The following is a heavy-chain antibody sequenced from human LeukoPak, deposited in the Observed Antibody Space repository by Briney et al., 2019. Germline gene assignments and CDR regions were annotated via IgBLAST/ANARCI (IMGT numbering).Heavy chain of an antibody. D-gene: IGHD2-15*01. Sequence: AASVKVSCKASGYTFTAYYMHWVRQAPGQGLEWMGWINPNSGATNYAQKFQGRVTMTRDTSISTAYMELSRLRPGDTAVYYCARGLFFQRLVAGDDWGQGTLVTVSS. CDR3: ARGLFFQRLVAGDD. CDR2: INPNSGAT. V-gene: IGHV1-2*02. J-gene: IGHJ4*02. CDR1: GYTFTAYY.